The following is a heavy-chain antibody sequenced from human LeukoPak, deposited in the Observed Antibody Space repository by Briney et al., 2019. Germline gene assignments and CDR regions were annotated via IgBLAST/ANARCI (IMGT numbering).Heavy chain of an antibody. CDR3: AKLSLSGRSQSADY. V-gene: IGHV3-33*06. CDR2: IWYDGSNK. J-gene: IGHJ4*02. Sequence: GGSLRLSCAASGFTFSNYGMHWVRQAPGKGLEWVALIWYDGSNKYYTDSVKGRFTISRDNSKNTLFLQMNSLRAEDTAVYYCAKLSLSGRSQSADYWGQGTLVTVSS. D-gene: IGHD3-10*01. CDR1: GFTFSNYG.